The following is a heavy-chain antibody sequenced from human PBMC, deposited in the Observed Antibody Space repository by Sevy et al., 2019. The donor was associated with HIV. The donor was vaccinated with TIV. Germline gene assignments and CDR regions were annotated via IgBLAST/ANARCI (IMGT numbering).Heavy chain of an antibody. CDR3: SRRAFNDY. J-gene: IGHJ4*02. CDR2: INPNTGKT. Sequence: ASVKVSCETSGYTFTSYVINWVRLVSGQGLEYMGWINPNTGKTGQVQKFQGRFTMTVDTSKTTAYMELGTLNPDDTAMYYCSRRAFNDYWGQGTLVTVSS. CDR1: GYTFTSYV. V-gene: IGHV1-8*01.